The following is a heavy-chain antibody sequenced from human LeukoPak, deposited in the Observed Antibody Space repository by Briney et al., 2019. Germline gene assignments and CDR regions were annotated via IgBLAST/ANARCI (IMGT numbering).Heavy chain of an antibody. CDR2: IWYDGSNK. Sequence: GGSLRLSCAASGFTFSSYGMHWVRQAPGKGLEWVAVIWYDGSNKYYADSVKGRFTISRDNPKNTLYLQMNSLRAEDTAVYYCARGGSSRDIVVVPAANGFDYWGQGTLVTVSS. CDR3: ARGGSSRDIVVVPAANGFDY. CDR1: GFTFSSYG. D-gene: IGHD2-2*01. J-gene: IGHJ4*02. V-gene: IGHV3-33*01.